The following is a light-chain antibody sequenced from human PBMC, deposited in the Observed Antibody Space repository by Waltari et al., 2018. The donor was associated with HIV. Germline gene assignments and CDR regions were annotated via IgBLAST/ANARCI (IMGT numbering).Light chain of an antibody. CDR2: STN. Sequence: QTVVPQEPSFSVSPGGTVTLTFCFSSGSVSTSYHPSWYQQTPGQAPRTLIYSTNTRSSGVPDRFSGSILGNKAALTITGAQADDESDYYCVLYMDSGVVFGGGTKLTVL. J-gene: IGLJ2*01. V-gene: IGLV8-61*01. CDR1: SGSVSTSYH. CDR3: VLYMDSGVV.